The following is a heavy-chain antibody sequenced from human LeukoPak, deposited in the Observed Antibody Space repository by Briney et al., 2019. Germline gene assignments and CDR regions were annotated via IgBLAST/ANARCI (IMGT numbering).Heavy chain of an antibody. D-gene: IGHD3-3*01. J-gene: IGHJ4*02. V-gene: IGHV3-21*01. CDR1: GFTFSSYS. CDR3: ARAGSYDFWSGYSNVILEGNSYFDY. CDR2: ISSSSSYI. Sequence: GGSLRLSCAASGFTFSSYSMNWGRQAPGMGLEWVSSISSSSSYIYYADSVKGRFTISRDNAKNSLYLQMNSLRAEDTAVYYCARAGSYDFWSGYSNVILEGNSYFDYWGQGTLITVSS.